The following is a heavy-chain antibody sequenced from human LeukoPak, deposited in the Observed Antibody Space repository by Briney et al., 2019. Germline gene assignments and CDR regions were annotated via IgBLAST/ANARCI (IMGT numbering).Heavy chain of an antibody. Sequence: AGGSLRLSCAASGFTFSSYWMSWVRQAPGKGLEWVANIKQDGSEKYYVDSVKGRFTISRDNAKNSLYLQMNSLRAEDTAVYYCAREAYNWNIDVFDIWGQGTMVTVSS. D-gene: IGHD1/OR15-1a*01. V-gene: IGHV3-7*01. CDR1: GFTFSSYW. J-gene: IGHJ3*02. CDR2: IKQDGSEK. CDR3: AREAYNWNIDVFDI.